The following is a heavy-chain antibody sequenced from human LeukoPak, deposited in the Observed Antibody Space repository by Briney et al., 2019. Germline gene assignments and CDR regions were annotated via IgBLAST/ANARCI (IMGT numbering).Heavy chain of an antibody. Sequence: ASVKVSCKASGYTFTSYGINWVRQAPGQGLEWMGCINPNSGGTNYAQKFQGRVTMTRDTSISTAYMELSRLRSDDTAVYYGARDLSMWFGDVFTEFDYWGQGTLVTVSS. CDR2: INPNSGGT. CDR1: GYTFTSYG. CDR3: ARDLSMWFGDVFTEFDY. V-gene: IGHV1-2*02. D-gene: IGHD3-10*01. J-gene: IGHJ4*02.